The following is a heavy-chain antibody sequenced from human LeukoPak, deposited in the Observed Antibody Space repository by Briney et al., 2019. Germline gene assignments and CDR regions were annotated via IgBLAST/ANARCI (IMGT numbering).Heavy chain of an antibody. D-gene: IGHD3-3*01. CDR2: INHSGST. V-gene: IGHV4-34*01. Sequence: PSETLSLTCAVYGGSFSGYYWSWIRQPPGKGLEWIGEINHSGSTNYNPSLKSRVTISVDTSKNQFSLKLSSVTDADTAVYYCARGYYDFWSGRTGGYFDYWGQGTLVTVSS. J-gene: IGHJ4*02. CDR1: GGSFSGYY. CDR3: ARGYYDFWSGRTGGYFDY.